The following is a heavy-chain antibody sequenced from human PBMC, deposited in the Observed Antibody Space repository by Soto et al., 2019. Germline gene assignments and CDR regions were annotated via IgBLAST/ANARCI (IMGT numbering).Heavy chain of an antibody. D-gene: IGHD4-17*01. CDR3: ARDRGDSYFDY. J-gene: IGHJ4*02. Sequence: QVQLVESGGGVVQPGRSLSLSCAASGFTFSSYAMHWVRQAPGKGLEWVAVISYDGSNKYYADSVKGRFTISRDNSKNTLYLQMNSLRAEDTAVYYCARDRGDSYFDYWGQGTLVTVSS. CDR1: GFTFSSYA. CDR2: ISYDGSNK. V-gene: IGHV3-30-3*01.